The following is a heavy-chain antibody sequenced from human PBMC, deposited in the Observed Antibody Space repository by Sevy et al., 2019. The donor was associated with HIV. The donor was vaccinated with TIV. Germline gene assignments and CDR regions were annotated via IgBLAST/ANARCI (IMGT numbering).Heavy chain of an antibody. V-gene: IGHV4-59*01. Sequence: SETLSLTCSVSGGSISSYYWSWIRQPPGKGLEWIGYVDYSGSTNYNPSLKSRVTLSVDTSKNQFYLRLTSVNPADTAVYYCAREADFWSGRINYSLDVWGQRTTVTVSS. J-gene: IGHJ6*02. CDR3: AREADFWSGRINYSLDV. CDR1: GGSISSYY. D-gene: IGHD3-3*01. CDR2: VDYSGST.